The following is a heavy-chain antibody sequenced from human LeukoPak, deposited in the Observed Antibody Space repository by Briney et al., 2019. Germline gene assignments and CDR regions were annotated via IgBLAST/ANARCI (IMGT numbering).Heavy chain of an antibody. Sequence: SETLSLTCTVSGGSISSYYWTWIRQPPGRGLEWMGFMYYSGSPNYNPSLKRRLTISVDTSKNQFSLNLTSVTAADTAVYYCARVHRIDYYDSSGHIDYWGQGTLVTVSS. J-gene: IGHJ4*02. D-gene: IGHD3-22*01. CDR1: GGSISSYY. CDR3: ARVHRIDYYDSSGHIDY. CDR2: MYYSGSP. V-gene: IGHV4-59*01.